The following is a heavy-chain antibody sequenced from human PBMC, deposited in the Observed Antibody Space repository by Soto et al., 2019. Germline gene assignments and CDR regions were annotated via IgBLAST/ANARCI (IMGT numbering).Heavy chain of an antibody. Sequence: ASVKVSCKASGYSFTSYGISWVRQAPGQGPEWMGWISGHNGNTNYAQKLQGRVTMTTDTSTSTAYMELRSLRSDDTAVYYCARGYCSGGSCYGPGDVWGQGTTVTVSS. CDR2: ISGHNGNT. J-gene: IGHJ6*02. CDR1: GYSFTSYG. V-gene: IGHV1-18*04. CDR3: ARGYCSGGSCYGPGDV. D-gene: IGHD2-15*01.